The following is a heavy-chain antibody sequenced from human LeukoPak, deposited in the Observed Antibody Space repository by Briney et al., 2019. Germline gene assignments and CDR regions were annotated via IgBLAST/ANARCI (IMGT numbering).Heavy chain of an antibody. CDR1: GYIFTDYY. V-gene: IGHV1/OR15-1*02. Sequence: ASVKVSCKASGYIFTDYYMHWVRQAPGQELGWMGRINPNSGGTNYAQKFQGRVTMTRDTSISTAYTELSSLRSEDTATYYCARDVGGSYAREGQNWFDPWGQGTLVTVSS. CDR2: INPNSGGT. J-gene: IGHJ5*02. CDR3: ARDVGGSYAREGQNWFDP. D-gene: IGHD1-26*01.